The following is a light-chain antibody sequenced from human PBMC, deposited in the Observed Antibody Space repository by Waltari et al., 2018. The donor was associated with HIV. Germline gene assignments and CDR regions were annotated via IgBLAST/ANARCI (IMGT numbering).Light chain of an antibody. CDR2: DGS. CDR3: QQYDNWPPLT. Sequence: LIFDGSSRASGVPSRFSGSGSRTTYTLTISSLEPEDSAVYYCQQYDNWPPLTFGGGTKVEVK. J-gene: IGKJ4*01. V-gene: IGKV3-15*01.